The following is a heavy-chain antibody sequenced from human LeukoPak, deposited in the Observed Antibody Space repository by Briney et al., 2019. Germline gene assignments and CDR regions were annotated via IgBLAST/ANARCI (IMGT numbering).Heavy chain of an antibody. CDR1: VGSICSGSHY. CDR3: ARHVRITMVRGATERIYYLDY. V-gene: IGHV4-39*01. Sequence: SETLSLTCTVSVGSICSGSHYCRWVRQPPGKGLEWNGEINHSGSTYYNPSLKTRVTISVDTSKNQFCLKLSSVTAADTAMYYCARHVRITMVRGATERIYYLDYWGQGTLVTVSS. CDR2: INHSGST. D-gene: IGHD3-10*01. J-gene: IGHJ4*02.